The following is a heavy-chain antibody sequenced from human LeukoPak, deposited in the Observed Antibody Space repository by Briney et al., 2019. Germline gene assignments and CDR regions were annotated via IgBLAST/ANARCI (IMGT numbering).Heavy chain of an antibody. V-gene: IGHV3-74*01. Sequence: GGSLRLSCAASGFTFSSYWMHWVRQAPGKGLVWVSRINSDGSSTSYAGSVKGRFTISRDNAKNTLYLQMNSLRAEDTAVYYCARSMVRGVMFFDYWGQGTLVTVSS. CDR2: INSDGSST. CDR3: ARSMVRGVMFFDY. J-gene: IGHJ4*02. D-gene: IGHD3-10*01. CDR1: GFTFSSYW.